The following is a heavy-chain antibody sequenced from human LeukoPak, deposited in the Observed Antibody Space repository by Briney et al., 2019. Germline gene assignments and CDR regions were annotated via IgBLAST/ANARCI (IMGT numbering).Heavy chain of an antibody. D-gene: IGHD2-2*01. CDR1: GFTFSSYS. Sequence: GGSLRLSCAASGFTFSSYSMNWVRQAPGKGLEWVSSISSSSSYIYYADSVKGRFTISRDNAKNSLYLQMNSLRAEDTAVYYCARESDCSSTSCYWDYYYYGMDVWGQGTTVTVSS. CDR2: ISSSSSYI. CDR3: ARESDCSSTSCYWDYYYYGMDV. V-gene: IGHV3-21*01. J-gene: IGHJ6*02.